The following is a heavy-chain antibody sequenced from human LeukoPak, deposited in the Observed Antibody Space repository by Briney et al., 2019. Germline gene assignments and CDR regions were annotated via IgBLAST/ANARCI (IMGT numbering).Heavy chain of an antibody. CDR1: GFTFSSYA. CDR2: ISGSGGST. J-gene: IGHJ3*02. Sequence: PGGSLRLSCAASGFTFSSYAISWVRQAPGKGLEWVSAISGSGGSTYYADSVKGPFTLCRDTSKHTPYLQMNSQQAEDTAVYYCAKGRGVVAATLDSGAFDIWGQGTMVTVSS. V-gene: IGHV3-23*01. CDR3: AKGRGVVAATLDSGAFDI. D-gene: IGHD2-15*01.